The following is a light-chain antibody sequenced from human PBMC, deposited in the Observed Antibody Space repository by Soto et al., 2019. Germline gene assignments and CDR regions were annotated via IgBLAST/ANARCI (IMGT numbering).Light chain of an antibody. V-gene: IGLV1-44*01. Sequence: QSVLTQPPSASGTPGQRVTISCSGSSSNIGSNTVNWYQQLPGTAPKPLMYSNNQRPSGIPDRFSGSRSGTSASLAISGLQSEDEADYYCAAWDDSLNGPVFGGGTKVTVL. CDR2: SNN. CDR1: SSNIGSNT. J-gene: IGLJ2*01. CDR3: AAWDDSLNGPV.